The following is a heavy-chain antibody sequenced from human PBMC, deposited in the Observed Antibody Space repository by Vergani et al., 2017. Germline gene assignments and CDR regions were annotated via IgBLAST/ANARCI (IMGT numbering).Heavy chain of an antibody. Sequence: VQLLESGGGSAQPGESLRLSCVASGFTFTAHGLNWVRQAPGKGLEWIGSINYVGRTYYIPSLQSRATVFVDTSKNTFSLKLNSVTAADTAIYYCARDSAVGGTFDSWGQGTLVSVSS. V-gene: IGHV4-38-2*02. CDR1: GFTFTAHG. J-gene: IGHJ4*02. D-gene: IGHD1-26*01. CDR3: ARDSAVGGTFDS. CDR2: INYVGRT.